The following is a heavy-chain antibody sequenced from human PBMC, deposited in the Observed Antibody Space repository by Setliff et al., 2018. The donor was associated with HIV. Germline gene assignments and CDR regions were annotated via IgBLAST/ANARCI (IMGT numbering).Heavy chain of an antibody. CDR2: IYTSGST. CDR1: GGSISTYF. V-gene: IGHV4-4*08. D-gene: IGHD3-10*01. J-gene: IGHJ4*02. CDR3: ARGPFIGDYYYFDY. Sequence: SETLSLTCTVSGGSISTYFWTWIRQPPGKGLEWIGYIYTSGSTNYNPSLKSRVTISVDTSKNQFSLKLSSVTAADTAVYYCARGPFIGDYYYFDYWGQGTLVTVSS.